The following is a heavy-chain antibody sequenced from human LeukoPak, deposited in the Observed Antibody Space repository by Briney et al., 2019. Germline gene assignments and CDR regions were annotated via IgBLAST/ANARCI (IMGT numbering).Heavy chain of an antibody. CDR3: ARAEGSGWYYY. J-gene: IGHJ4*02. Sequence: SETLSLTCAVYGGSFSGYYWSWIRQPPGKGLEWIGEINHSGSTNYNPSLKSRVTIAVDTSKNQFSLKLSSVTAADTAVYYCARAEGSGWYYYWGQGTLVTVSS. V-gene: IGHV4-34*01. D-gene: IGHD6-19*01. CDR1: GGSFSGYY. CDR2: INHSGST.